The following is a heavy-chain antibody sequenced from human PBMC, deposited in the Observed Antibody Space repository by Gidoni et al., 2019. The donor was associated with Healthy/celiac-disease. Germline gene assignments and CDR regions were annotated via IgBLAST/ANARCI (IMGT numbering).Heavy chain of an antibody. CDR3: AKGTGQVGWFDP. J-gene: IGHJ5*02. D-gene: IGHD2-2*01. Sequence: EVQLVESGGGLVQPGRSLRLSCAASGFTFDDYAMHWVRQAPGKGLEWVSGISWNSGSIGYADSVKGRFTISRDNAKNSLYLQMNSLRAEDTALYYCAKGTGQVGWFDPWGQGTLVTVSS. CDR2: ISWNSGSI. V-gene: IGHV3-9*01. CDR1: GFTFDDYA.